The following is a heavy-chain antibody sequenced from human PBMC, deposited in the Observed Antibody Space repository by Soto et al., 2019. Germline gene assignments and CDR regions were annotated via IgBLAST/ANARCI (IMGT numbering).Heavy chain of an antibody. J-gene: IGHJ6*02. CDR3: ARDYMTTEYYYYGMDV. CDR2: ISAYNGNT. Sequence: QVQLVQSGAEVKKPGASVKVSCKASGYTFTSYGISWVRQAPGQGLEWMGWISAYNGNTNYAQKLQGRVTMTTDTATSTAYMELRSLRSDDTAVYYCARDYMTTEYYYYGMDVWGQGTTVTVSS. V-gene: IGHV1-18*01. D-gene: IGHD1-1*01. CDR1: GYTFTSYG.